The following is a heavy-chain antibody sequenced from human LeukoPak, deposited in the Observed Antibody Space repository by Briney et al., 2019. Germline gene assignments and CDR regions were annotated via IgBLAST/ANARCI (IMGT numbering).Heavy chain of an antibody. CDR3: ARLGADYGSGSYYNDY. Sequence: GESLKISCKGSGYSFTSYWISWVRQMPGKGLEWMGRIDPSDSYTNYSPSFQGHVTISADKSISTAYLQWSSLKASDTAIYYCARLGADYGSGSYYNDYWGQGTLVTVSS. J-gene: IGHJ4*02. V-gene: IGHV5-10-1*01. D-gene: IGHD3-10*01. CDR2: IDPSDSYT. CDR1: GYSFTSYW.